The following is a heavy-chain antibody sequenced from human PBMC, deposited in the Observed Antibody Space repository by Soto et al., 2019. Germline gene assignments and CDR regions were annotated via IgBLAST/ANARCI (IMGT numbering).Heavy chain of an antibody. Sequence: GGSLRLSCAASGFTFSSYAMSWVRQAPGKGLEWVSAISGSGGSTYYADSVKGRFTISRDNSKNTLYLQMNSLRAEDTAVYYCEKDYYGSGSYYSFDYWGQGTLVTVSS. CDR2: ISGSGGST. D-gene: IGHD3-10*01. CDR3: EKDYYGSGSYYSFDY. V-gene: IGHV3-23*01. J-gene: IGHJ4*02. CDR1: GFTFSSYA.